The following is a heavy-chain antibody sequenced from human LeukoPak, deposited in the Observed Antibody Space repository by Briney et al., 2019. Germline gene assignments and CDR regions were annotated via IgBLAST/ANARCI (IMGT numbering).Heavy chain of an antibody. Sequence: SGGSLRLSCAVSEFTFNKYDMSWARQAPGKGLEWVSGISGSGSETQYADSVKGRFTISRDNSKNTVYLQMNNLRADDTAVYFCANRPHTSGWYGRGQGTLVTVSS. J-gene: IGHJ4*02. CDR2: ISGSGSET. CDR3: ANRPHTSGWYG. V-gene: IGHV3-23*01. D-gene: IGHD6-19*01. CDR1: EFTFNKYD.